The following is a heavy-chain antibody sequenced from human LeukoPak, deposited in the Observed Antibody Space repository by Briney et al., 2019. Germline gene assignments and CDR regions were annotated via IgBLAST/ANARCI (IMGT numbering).Heavy chain of an antibody. CDR2: IYYSGST. Sequence: SETLSLTCTVSGGSISSSSYYWGWIRQPPGKGLEWIGSIYYSGSTYYNPSLKSRVTISVDTSKNQFSLRLSSVTAADTAVYYCARVLTTYSSGWDYWYFDLWGRGTLVTVSS. V-gene: IGHV4-39*07. CDR3: ARVLTTYSSGWDYWYFDL. D-gene: IGHD6-19*01. J-gene: IGHJ2*01. CDR1: GGSISSSSYY.